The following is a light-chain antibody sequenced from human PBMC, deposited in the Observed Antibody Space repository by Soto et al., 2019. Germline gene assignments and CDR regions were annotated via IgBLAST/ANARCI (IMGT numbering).Light chain of an antibody. CDR1: QSVNSN. CDR2: DAS. J-gene: IGKJ1*01. CDR3: QQRSDWPWT. Sequence: EIVMTQSPATLSVSPGERGTLSCRASQSVNSNLAWYQQKPGQAPRLLIYDASNRATGIPARFSGSGSGTDFTLTISSLEPEDFAVYYCQQRSDWPWTFGQGTKVDIK. V-gene: IGKV3-11*01.